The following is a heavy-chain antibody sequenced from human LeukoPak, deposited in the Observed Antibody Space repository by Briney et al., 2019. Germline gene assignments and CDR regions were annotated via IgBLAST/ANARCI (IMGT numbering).Heavy chain of an antibody. D-gene: IGHD6-13*01. V-gene: IGHV3-21*01. CDR1: GFTFSSYS. J-gene: IGHJ4*02. Sequence: GGSLRLSCAASGFTFSSYSMNWVRQAPGKGLEWVSSISSSSSYIYYADSVKGRFTISRDNAKNSLYLQMNSLRAEDTAVYYCARVRSSNAHLYYFDYWGQGTLVTVSS. CDR2: ISSSSSYI. CDR3: ARVRSSNAHLYYFDY.